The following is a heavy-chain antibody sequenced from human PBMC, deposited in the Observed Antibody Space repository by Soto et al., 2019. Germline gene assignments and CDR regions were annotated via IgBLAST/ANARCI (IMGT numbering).Heavy chain of an antibody. CDR3: ASGYCSGGSCYPAY. CDR1: GFTVSRNY. CDR2: IASGDRT. V-gene: IGHV3-66*01. D-gene: IGHD2-15*01. Sequence: EVQLVESGGGLVQPGGSLRLSCAASGFTVSRNYMTWVRQAPGEGPEWVSTIASGDRTYYGDSVKGRFTTSRDNSKNTPYLQMNSLRADDTAVYYCASGYCSGGSCYPAYWGQGTLVTVSS. J-gene: IGHJ4*02.